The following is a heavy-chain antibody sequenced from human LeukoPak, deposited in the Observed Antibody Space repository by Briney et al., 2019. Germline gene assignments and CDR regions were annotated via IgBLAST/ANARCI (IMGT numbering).Heavy chain of an antibody. D-gene: IGHD5-24*01. V-gene: IGHV4-59*12. CDR1: GGSISSYY. Sequence: PSETLSLTCTVSGGSISSYYWSWIRQPPGKGLEWIGYIYYSGSTNYNPSLKSRVTISIDTSKNQFSLKLTSVTAADRAVYYCARDRREGYNRVIDYWGQGILVTVSS. CDR3: ARDRREGYNRVIDY. CDR2: IYYSGST. J-gene: IGHJ4*02.